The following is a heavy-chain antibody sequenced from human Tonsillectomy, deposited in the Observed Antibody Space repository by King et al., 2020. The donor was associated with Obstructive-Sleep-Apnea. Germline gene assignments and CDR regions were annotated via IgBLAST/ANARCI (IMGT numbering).Heavy chain of an antibody. Sequence: QLVQSGAEVKKPGASVKVSCKASGYTFIDYYVHWVRQAPGQGLEWMGIINPSGGSTSYAQMFQGRVTMTRDTSTSTVYMELSSLRSEDTAVYYCARDVLNYDFWGGWHGAWFDPWGKGTLVTVSS. CDR2: INPSGGST. J-gene: IGHJ5*02. CDR3: ARDVLNYDFWGGWHGAWFDP. CDR1: GYTFIDYY. D-gene: IGHD3-3*01. V-gene: IGHV1-46*01.